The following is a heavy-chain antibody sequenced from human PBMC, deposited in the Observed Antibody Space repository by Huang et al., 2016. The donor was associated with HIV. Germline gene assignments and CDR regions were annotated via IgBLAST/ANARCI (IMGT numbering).Heavy chain of an antibody. CDR1: GGSISSSSYY. Sequence: QLQLQESGPGLVKPSETLSLTCSVSGGSISSSSYYWGWIRQPPGKGLEWIGSIYYSGRTFYNPSLKSRGTISVDTSKNQFSLRLSSVTAADTSVYYCARHMDCSSSSCLAGGHERGPFDMWGQGTMVTVSS. CDR3: ARHMDCSSSSCLAGGHERGPFDM. J-gene: IGHJ3*02. D-gene: IGHD2-2*01. V-gene: IGHV4-39*01. CDR2: IYYSGRT.